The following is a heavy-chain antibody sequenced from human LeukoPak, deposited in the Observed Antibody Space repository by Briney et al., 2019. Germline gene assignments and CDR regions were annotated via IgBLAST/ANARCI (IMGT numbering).Heavy chain of an antibody. Sequence: GGSLRLSCAASGFTFSSYAMSWVRQAPGKGLEWVSAISGSDGSTYYADSVKGRFTISRDNSKNTLYLQMNSLRAEDTAVYYCAADCSGGSCYNDYYYYGMDVWGQGTTVTVSS. CDR1: GFTFSSYA. D-gene: IGHD2-15*01. J-gene: IGHJ6*02. CDR3: AADCSGGSCYNDYYYYGMDV. V-gene: IGHV3-23*01. CDR2: ISGSDGST.